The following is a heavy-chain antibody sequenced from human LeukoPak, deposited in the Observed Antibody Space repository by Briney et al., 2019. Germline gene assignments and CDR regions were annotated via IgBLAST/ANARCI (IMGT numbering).Heavy chain of an antibody. Sequence: SETLSLTCAVYGGSFSGYYWSWIRQPPGKGLEWIGEINHSGSTNYNPSLKSRVTISVDTSKNQFSLKLSSVTAADTAVYYCARRYYDSSGYSLFDYWGQGTLVTVSS. J-gene: IGHJ4*02. CDR1: GGSFSGYY. CDR3: ARRYYDSSGYSLFDY. V-gene: IGHV4-34*01. D-gene: IGHD3-22*01. CDR2: INHSGST.